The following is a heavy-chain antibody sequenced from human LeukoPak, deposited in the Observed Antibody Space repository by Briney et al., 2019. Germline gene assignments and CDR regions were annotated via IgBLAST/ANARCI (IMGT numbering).Heavy chain of an antibody. D-gene: IGHD3-22*01. J-gene: IGHJ4*02. V-gene: IGHV1-2*02. CDR2: INPNSGGT. CDR1: GYTFTGYY. Sequence: ASVKVSCKASGYTFTGYYMHWVRQAPGQGLEWMGWINPNSGGTNYAQKFQGRVTMTRDTSISTAYMELSRLRSDDTAVYYCARSLKGYYDSSGYPNTPLDYWGQGTLVTVSS. CDR3: ARSLKGYYDSSGYPNTPLDY.